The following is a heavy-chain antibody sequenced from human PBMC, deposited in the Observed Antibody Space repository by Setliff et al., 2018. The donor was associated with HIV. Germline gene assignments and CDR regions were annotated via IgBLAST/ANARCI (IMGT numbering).Heavy chain of an antibody. D-gene: IGHD2-21*02. CDR3: ASSNVVVVTASVSDAFDI. Sequence: LSCVASGFTFCNYWMHWVRQAPGKGLVWVSRITTDGSSISHADSVKGRFTISRDNAKNTLFLQMNSLRAEDTAVYYCASSNVVVVTASVSDAFDIWCQGTMVTVSS. CDR1: GFTFCNYW. CDR2: ITTDGSSI. V-gene: IGHV3-74*01. J-gene: IGHJ3*02.